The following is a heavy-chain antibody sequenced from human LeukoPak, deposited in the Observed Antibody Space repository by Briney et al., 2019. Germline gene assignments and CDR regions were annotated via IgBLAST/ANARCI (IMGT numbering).Heavy chain of an antibody. CDR1: GFTFSNYG. Sequence: GGSLRLSCAPSGFTFSNYGMHWVRQAPGKGLEWVAFIRFDGTSKFYAGSVKGRFTIFRDDSKNTLYLQMNSLRPEDTAIYYCAKDFAVGATYYYYMDVWGKGTTVTVSS. J-gene: IGHJ6*03. CDR3: AKDFAVGATYYYYMDV. V-gene: IGHV3-30*02. CDR2: IRFDGTSK. D-gene: IGHD1-26*01.